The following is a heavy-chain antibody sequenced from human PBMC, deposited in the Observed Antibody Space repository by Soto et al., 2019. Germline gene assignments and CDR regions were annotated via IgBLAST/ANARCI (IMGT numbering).Heavy chain of an antibody. Sequence: TLSLTCTVSGGSISSGGYYWRWIRQHPGKGLEWIGYIYYSGTTYYNPSLKSRVTISVDTSKNQFSLKLSSVSAADTALYYCARCSLVVVPAPGFDPWGRGTLVTVSS. CDR2: IYYSGTT. J-gene: IGHJ5*02. CDR1: GGSISSGGYY. CDR3: ARCSLVVVPAPGFDP. V-gene: IGHV4-31*03. D-gene: IGHD2-2*01.